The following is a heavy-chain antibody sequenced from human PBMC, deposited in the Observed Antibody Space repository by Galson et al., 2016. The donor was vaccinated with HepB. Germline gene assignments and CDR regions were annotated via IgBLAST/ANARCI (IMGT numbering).Heavy chain of an antibody. J-gene: IGHJ2*01. Sequence: SETLSLTCTVSGGSISRSSDYWGWIRQPPGKGLEWIGSIYYSGSTYYNPSLKSRVTISVDTSKNQFSLKLSSVTAADTAVYYCARVTGSPYWYFDLWGRGTLATVSS. CDR2: IYYSGST. CDR1: GGSISRSSDY. D-gene: IGHD2-8*02. CDR3: ARVTGSPYWYFDL. V-gene: IGHV4-39*01.